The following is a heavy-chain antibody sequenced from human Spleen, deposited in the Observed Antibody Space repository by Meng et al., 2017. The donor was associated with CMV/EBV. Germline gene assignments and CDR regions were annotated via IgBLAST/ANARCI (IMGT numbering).Heavy chain of an antibody. D-gene: IGHD3-3*01. CDR2: ISSSGSTI. Sequence: GGSLRLSCAASGFTFSSYEMNWVRQAPGKGLEWVSYISSSGSTIYYADSVKGRFTISRDNAKNSLYLQMNSLRAEDTAVYYCARDRHPHYDFWCGYQYYYGMDVWGQGTTVTVSS. CDR1: GFTFSSYE. V-gene: IGHV3-48*03. CDR3: ARDRHPHYDFWCGYQYYYGMDV. J-gene: IGHJ6*02.